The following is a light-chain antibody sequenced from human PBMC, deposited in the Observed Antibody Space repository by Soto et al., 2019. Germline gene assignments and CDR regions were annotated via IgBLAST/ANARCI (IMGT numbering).Light chain of an antibody. J-gene: IGKJ1*01. CDR1: QSVSNY. V-gene: IGKV3-11*01. CDR3: QQRTNWPPKWT. Sequence: EIVFTQSPATLSLSPGERAALSCRASQSVSNYFAWYQQKPGQAPRLLIYDASKRAAGIPDRFSGSGSGTNFTLTISSLEPEDFAVYYCQQRTNWPPKWTFGQGTKVDIK. CDR2: DAS.